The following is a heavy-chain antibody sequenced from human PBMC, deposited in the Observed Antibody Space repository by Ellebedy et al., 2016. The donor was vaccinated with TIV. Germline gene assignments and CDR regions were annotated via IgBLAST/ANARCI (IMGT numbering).Heavy chain of an antibody. J-gene: IGHJ4*02. V-gene: IGHV3-7*01. CDR2: MKQDGSEK. Sequence: GGSLRLSCGTSGFTFSSYWMSWVRQAPGKGLEWVANMKQDGSEKYYVDSVKGRFTISRDNAMSSLYLQMNSLRAEDTAVYYCLRGMHYWGQGTLVTVSS. CDR1: GFTFSSYW. D-gene: IGHD2-8*01. CDR3: LRGMHY.